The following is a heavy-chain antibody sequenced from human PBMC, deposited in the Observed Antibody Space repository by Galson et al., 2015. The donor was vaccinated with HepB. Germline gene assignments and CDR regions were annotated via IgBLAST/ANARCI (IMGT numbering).Heavy chain of an antibody. CDR1: GYTFTSYA. J-gene: IGHJ3*02. CDR2: INTNTGNP. CDR3: ASPRSNWPIPGDAFDI. Sequence: SVKVSCKASGYTFTSYAMNWVRQAPGQGLEWMGWINTNTGNPTYAQGLTGRFVFSLDTSVSTAYLQISSLKAEDTAVYYCASPRSNWPIPGDAFDIWGQGTMVTVSS. D-gene: IGHD7-27*01. V-gene: IGHV7-4-1*02.